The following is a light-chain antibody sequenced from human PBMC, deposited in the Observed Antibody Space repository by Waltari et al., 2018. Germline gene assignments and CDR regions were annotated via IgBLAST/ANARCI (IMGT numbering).Light chain of an antibody. CDR1: SSDIGGYNH. Sequence: QSALTQPPSASGSPGQSVTISCPGTSSDIGGYNHVSWYQQYPGTVPKLIMYEVRNRPSWVPDRFSGLQSGKPASLTVSGLQAEDEADYYCASYAGTNSFWVFGGGTKLTVL. CDR2: EVR. V-gene: IGLV2-8*01. CDR3: ASYAGTNSFWV. J-gene: IGLJ3*02.